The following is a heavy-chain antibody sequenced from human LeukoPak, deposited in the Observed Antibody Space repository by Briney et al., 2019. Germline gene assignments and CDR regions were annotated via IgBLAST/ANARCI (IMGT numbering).Heavy chain of an antibody. D-gene: IGHD3-10*01. CDR3: ARQCGLLWFGESRNYYFDY. J-gene: IGHJ4*02. V-gene: IGHV1-18*01. Sequence: ASVKVSCEASGYTFTSYGISWVRQAPGQGLEWMGWISAYNGNTNNAQKLQGRVTMTTDTTTSTAYMELRSLRSDDTAVYYCARQCGLLWFGESRNYYFDYWGQGTLVTVSS. CDR2: ISAYNGNT. CDR1: GYTFTSYG.